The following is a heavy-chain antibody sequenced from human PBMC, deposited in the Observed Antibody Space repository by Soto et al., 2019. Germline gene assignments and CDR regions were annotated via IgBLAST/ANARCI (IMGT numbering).Heavy chain of an antibody. D-gene: IGHD3-10*01. CDR2: IYYSGST. CDR3: ARDRITMVRGAVDAFDI. CDR1: GGSISSGDYY. V-gene: IGHV4-30-4*01. J-gene: IGHJ3*02. Sequence: QVQLQESGPGLVKPSQTLSLTCTVSGGSISSGDYYWSWVRQPPGKGLEWIGYIYYSGSTWYNPSLKSRATISIDTSKNQFSLKLRSVTSADTAVYYCARDRITMVRGAVDAFDIWGHGTMVTVSS.